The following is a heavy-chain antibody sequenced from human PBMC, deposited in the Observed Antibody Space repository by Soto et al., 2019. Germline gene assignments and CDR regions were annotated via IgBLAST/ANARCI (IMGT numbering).Heavy chain of an antibody. V-gene: IGHV4-30-4*01. CDR1: GDSVSSADYY. CDR2: IYYSGST. D-gene: IGHD2-2*01. Sequence: PSETLSLTCTVSGDSVSSADYYWSWIRQPPGGGLEWIGHIYYSGSTYYTPSLRGRVSISVDTSKNQFSLNLNSVTAADTAVYYCVRDRGSSWMYKWFDPWGQGTQVTVSS. CDR3: VRDRGSSWMYKWFDP. J-gene: IGHJ5*02.